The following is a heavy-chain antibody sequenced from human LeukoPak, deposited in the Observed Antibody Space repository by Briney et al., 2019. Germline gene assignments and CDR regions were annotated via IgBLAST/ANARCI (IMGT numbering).Heavy chain of an antibody. J-gene: IGHJ6*02. V-gene: IGHV3-30*02. Sequence: TGGSLRLSCAASGFTFSSYGMHWVRQAPGKGLEWVAFIRYDGSNKYYADSVKGRFTISRDNSKNTLYLQMNSLRAEDTAVYYCAKDFCTSGYYYYGMDVWGQGTTVTVSS. CDR3: AKDFCTSGYYYYGMDV. D-gene: IGHD3-3*01. CDR2: IRYDGSNK. CDR1: GFTFSSYG.